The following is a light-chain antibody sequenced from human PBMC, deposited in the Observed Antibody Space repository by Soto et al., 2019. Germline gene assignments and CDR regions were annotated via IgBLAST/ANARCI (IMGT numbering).Light chain of an antibody. Sequence: EVVLTQSPATLSVSPGERVTLSCRASQSLSSNLAWFQQKPGQAPRLLIYGASTRATGIPARFSGSGSDTECTLTISSLQSEDFVVYYCQQYNNCPRTFCKGTKVAVK. V-gene: IGKV3-15*01. J-gene: IGKJ1*01. CDR3: QQYNNCPRT. CDR2: GAS. CDR1: QSLSSN.